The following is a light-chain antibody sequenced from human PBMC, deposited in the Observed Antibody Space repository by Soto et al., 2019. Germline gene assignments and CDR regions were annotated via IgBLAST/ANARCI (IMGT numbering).Light chain of an antibody. V-gene: IGLV2-14*01. CDR2: EVS. CDR1: SSDVGGYNY. Sequence: QSALTQPASVSGSPGQSITISCTGTSSDVGGYNYVSWYQQHPGKAPKLMIYEVSNRPSGVSNRFSGSKSGNTASLTISGLQAEDEADYYCSSYTSSSRDCVFGTGTKVTVL. J-gene: IGLJ1*01. CDR3: SSYTSSSRDCV.